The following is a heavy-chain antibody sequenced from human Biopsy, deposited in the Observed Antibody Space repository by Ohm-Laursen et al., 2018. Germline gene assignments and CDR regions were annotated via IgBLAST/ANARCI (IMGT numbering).Heavy chain of an antibody. V-gene: IGHV4-39*01. CDR3: ARDYDTSGYYYVS. Sequence: GTLSLTCAVSGGSISNNNYYWGWIRQPPGKGLEWVGSIFYRGSTHYKPSLKSRVNISVDTSKNQFSLKLNSVTAADTAVYYCARDYDTSGYYYVSWGQGTLVTVSS. D-gene: IGHD3-22*01. CDR2: IFYRGST. J-gene: IGHJ5*02. CDR1: GGSISNNNYY.